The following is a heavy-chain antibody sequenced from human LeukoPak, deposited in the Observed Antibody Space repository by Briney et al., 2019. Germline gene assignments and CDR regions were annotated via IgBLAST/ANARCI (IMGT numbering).Heavy chain of an antibody. Sequence: GGSLRLSCAASGFTFDDYAMHWVRQTPGKGLEWVSGISWNSGSIGYADSVKGRFTISRDNAKKFLYLQMNSLRAEDTAVYYCAKDPLGYCSGGSCYSVLFDYWGQGTLVTVSS. D-gene: IGHD2-15*01. CDR1: GFTFDDYA. CDR2: ISWNSGSI. J-gene: IGHJ4*02. CDR3: AKDPLGYCSGGSCYSVLFDY. V-gene: IGHV3-9*01.